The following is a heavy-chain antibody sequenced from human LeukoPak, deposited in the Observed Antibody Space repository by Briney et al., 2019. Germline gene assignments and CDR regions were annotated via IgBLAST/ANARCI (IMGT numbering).Heavy chain of an antibody. CDR2: INPNSGGT. V-gene: IGHV1-2*02. D-gene: IGHD2-2*01. CDR3: ARAPNRLIVPAAMSWFDP. Sequence: ASVKVSCKASGYTFTGYYMHWVRQAPGQGLEWMGWINPNSGGTNYAQKFQGRVTMTRDTSISTAYMELSRLGSDDTAVYYCARAPNRLIVPAAMSWFDPWGQGTLVTVSS. CDR1: GYTFTGYY. J-gene: IGHJ5*02.